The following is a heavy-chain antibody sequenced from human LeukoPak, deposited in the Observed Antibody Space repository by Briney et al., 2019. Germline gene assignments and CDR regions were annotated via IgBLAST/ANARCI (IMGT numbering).Heavy chain of an antibody. CDR3: ARDGGRLGATFN. V-gene: IGHV4-4*02. D-gene: IGHD1-26*01. CDR2: IYGGST. CDR1: GGSISSSNW. J-gene: IGHJ4*02. Sequence: PSGTLSLTCAVSGGSISSSNWWSWVRQPPGKGLEWIGSIYGGSTYYNPSLNSRVTISVDTSKNQFSLKLSSVTAADTAVYYCARDGGRLGATFNWGQGTLVTVSS.